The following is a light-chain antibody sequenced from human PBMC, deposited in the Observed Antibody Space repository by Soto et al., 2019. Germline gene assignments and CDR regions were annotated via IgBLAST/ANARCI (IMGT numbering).Light chain of an antibody. J-gene: IGLJ2*01. V-gene: IGLV2-8*01. CDR1: SSDVGGYNY. Sequence: QSALTQPPSASGSPGQSVTISCTGTSSDVGGYNYVSWYQQHPGKAPKLMIYEVSKRPSGVPDRFSGSKSGNTASLTVSGLQARAEADYYCSPYAGSNDFVVFGGGTKVTVL. CDR2: EVS. CDR3: SPYAGSNDFVV.